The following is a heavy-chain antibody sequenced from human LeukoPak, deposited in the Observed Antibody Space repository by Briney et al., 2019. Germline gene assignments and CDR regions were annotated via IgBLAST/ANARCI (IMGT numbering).Heavy chain of an antibody. CDR1: GDSLSGYF. CDR3: ARGSGRYFY. D-gene: IGHD6-13*01. V-gene: IGHV4-59*08. J-gene: IGHJ4*02. CDR2: IYYSGST. Sequence: SETLSLTCTVSGDSLSGYFWSWIRQPPGKGLEWIGYIYYSGSTKYNPSLNSRVTISQDTSKNQFSLKLSSVTAADTAVYYCARGSGRYFYWGQGALVTVSS.